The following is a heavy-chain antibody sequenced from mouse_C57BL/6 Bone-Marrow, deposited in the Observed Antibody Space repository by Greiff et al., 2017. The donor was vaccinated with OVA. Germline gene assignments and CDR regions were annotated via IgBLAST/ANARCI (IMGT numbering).Heavy chain of an antibody. V-gene: IGHV5-12*01. D-gene: IGHD1-1*01. Sequence: EVMLVESGGGLVQPGGSLKLSCAASGFTFSDYYMYWVRQTPEKRLEWVAYISNGGGSTYYPDTVKGRFTISRDNAKNTLYLQMSRRKSEDTAMYYCARRGYYGSTFDYWGQGTTLTVSS. J-gene: IGHJ2*01. CDR2: ISNGGGST. CDR1: GFTFSDYY. CDR3: ARRGYYGSTFDY.